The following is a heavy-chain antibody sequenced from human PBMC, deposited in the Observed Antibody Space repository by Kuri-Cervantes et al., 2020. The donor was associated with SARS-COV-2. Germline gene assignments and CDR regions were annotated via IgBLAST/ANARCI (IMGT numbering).Heavy chain of an antibody. Sequence: GESLKLSCEASGFTFSCYAMHWVRQAPGKGLELVAVISYDGSNKYYADSVKGRFTISRNNSKNTLYLQMNSLRAEDTAVYYCARNLEQYDFWSGEPDYWGQGTLVTVSS. V-gene: IGHV3-30-3*01. D-gene: IGHD3-3*01. CDR3: ARNLEQYDFWSGEPDY. CDR1: GFTFSCYA. CDR2: ISYDGSNK. J-gene: IGHJ4*02.